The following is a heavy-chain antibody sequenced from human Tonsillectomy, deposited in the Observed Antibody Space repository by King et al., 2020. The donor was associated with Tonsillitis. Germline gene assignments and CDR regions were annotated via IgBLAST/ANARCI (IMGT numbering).Heavy chain of an antibody. CDR1: VGSISSSSYY. CDR3: AGHNGYCPGGSCPGRYFDY. CDR2: IYYSGSP. Sequence: QLQESGPGLVKPSETLSLTCTVSVGSISSSSYYWGWIRQPPGKWLVWIGSIYYSGSPSYNPSLKSRVTISVDTSKNQLSLRRSSVTAADTAVYYRAGHNGYCPGGSCPGRYFDYWGQGTLVTVSS. D-gene: IGHD2-15*01. J-gene: IGHJ4*02. V-gene: IGHV4-39*01.